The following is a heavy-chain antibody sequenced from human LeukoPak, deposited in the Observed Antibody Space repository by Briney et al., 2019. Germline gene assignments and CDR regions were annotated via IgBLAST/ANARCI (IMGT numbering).Heavy chain of an antibody. CDR3: ARGGNSEPYYFDY. V-gene: IGHV4-59*01. J-gene: IGHJ4*02. CDR1: GGSTSSYY. CDR2: IYYSGST. D-gene: IGHD4-23*01. Sequence: SETLSLTCTVSGGSTSSYYWTWIRQPPAKGLDWIGYIYYSGSTNYNPSLQSRVTISEDTSKNQFSLKLSSVTAADTAVYYCARGGNSEPYYFDYWGQGTLVTVSS.